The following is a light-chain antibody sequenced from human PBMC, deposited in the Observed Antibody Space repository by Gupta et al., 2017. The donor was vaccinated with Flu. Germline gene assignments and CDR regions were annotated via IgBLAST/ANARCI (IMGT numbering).Light chain of an antibody. Sequence: SHELTQPPAGSVSPGPTAGLTCSGDPLSTQSAHWYQQMSGQAPVLLLYQASEGPSGIPERFAGSTAATTVTFTINLVPAGDEAYYYCQSADTGSPHVLFGGGTKLTVL. CDR3: QSADTGSPHVL. J-gene: IGLJ2*01. CDR1: PLSTQS. V-gene: IGLV3-25*02. CDR2: QAS.